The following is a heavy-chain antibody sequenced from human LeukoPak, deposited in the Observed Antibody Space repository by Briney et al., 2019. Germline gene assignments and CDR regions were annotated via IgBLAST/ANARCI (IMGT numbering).Heavy chain of an antibody. Sequence: VASVKVSCKASGGTFSSYAISWVRQAPGQGLEWMGGIIPIFGTANYAQKFQGRVTITADESTSTAYMELSSLRSEDTAVYYCARDVDSYGPWGMDVWGQGTTVTVSS. CDR2: IIPIFGTA. CDR1: GGTFSSYA. D-gene: IGHD5-18*01. V-gene: IGHV1-69*01. J-gene: IGHJ6*02. CDR3: ARDVDSYGPWGMDV.